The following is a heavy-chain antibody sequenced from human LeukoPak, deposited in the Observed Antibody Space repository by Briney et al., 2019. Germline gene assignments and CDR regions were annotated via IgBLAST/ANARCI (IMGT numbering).Heavy chain of an antibody. CDR2: INPSGGST. Sequence: ASVKVSCKASGYTFTSYYMHWVRQAPGQGLEWMGIINPSGGSTNYAQKFQGRVTITADKSTSTAYMELSSLRSEDTAVYYCASLGRGMDVWGQGTTVTVSS. V-gene: IGHV1-46*01. CDR3: ASLGRGMDV. J-gene: IGHJ6*02. CDR1: GYTFTSYY.